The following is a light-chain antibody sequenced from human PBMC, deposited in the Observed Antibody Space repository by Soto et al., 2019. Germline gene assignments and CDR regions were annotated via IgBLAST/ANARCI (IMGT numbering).Light chain of an antibody. CDR1: GSDIGTFNR. V-gene: IGLV2-18*02. Sequence: QSALTQPPSVSGPPGQSVTISCTGTGSDIGTFNRVSWYQQPPGTAPKLLIYDVNNRPSGVPDRFSGSKSGNTASLTISGLQAEDEADYYCSSYTSSSTYVFGTGTKVTVL. CDR2: DVN. CDR3: SSYTSSSTYV. J-gene: IGLJ1*01.